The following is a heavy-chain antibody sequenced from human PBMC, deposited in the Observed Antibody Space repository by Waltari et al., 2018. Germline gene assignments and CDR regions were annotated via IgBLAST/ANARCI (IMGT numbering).Heavy chain of an antibody. J-gene: IGHJ4*02. D-gene: IGHD6-6*01. CDR1: GFTFSSYS. V-gene: IGHV3-48*01. CDR3: ASCCSSHHKIDY. Sequence: EVQLVESGGGLVQPGGSLRLSCAASGFTFSSYSMNWVRQAPGKGLEWVSDMSSSSSTIYYADSVKGRCTISRDNAKNSLYLQMNSLRAEDTAVYYCASCCSSHHKIDYWGQGTLVTVSS. CDR2: MSSSSSTI.